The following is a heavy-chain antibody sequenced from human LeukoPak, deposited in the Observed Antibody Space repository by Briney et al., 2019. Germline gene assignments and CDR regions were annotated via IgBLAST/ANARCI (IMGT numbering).Heavy chain of an antibody. J-gene: IGHJ4*02. D-gene: IGHD6-6*01. CDR3: ARSVYSSSSAHFLH. CDR2: IIPIFGTE. V-gene: IGHV1-69*05. CDR1: GGTFSSYG. Sequence: SVKVSCKASGGTFSSYGISWVRQAPGQGLEWMGGIIPIFGTEKYAQKFQGRVTISTDESTTTAYMELSSLRSEDTAVYYCARSVYSSSSAHFLHWGQGTLVTVSS.